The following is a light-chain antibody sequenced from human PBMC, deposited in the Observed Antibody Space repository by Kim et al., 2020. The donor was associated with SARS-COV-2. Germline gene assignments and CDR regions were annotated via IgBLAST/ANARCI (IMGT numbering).Light chain of an antibody. CDR1: QSVSSSY. J-gene: IGKJ1*01. CDR3: QQYGSSWT. CDR2: GAS. V-gene: IGKV3-20*01. Sequence: LSPGERATLSCRASQSVSSSYLAWYQQKPGQAPRLLIYGASSRATGIPDRFSGSGSGTDFTLTISRLEPEDFAVYYCQQYGSSWTFGQGTKVEIK.